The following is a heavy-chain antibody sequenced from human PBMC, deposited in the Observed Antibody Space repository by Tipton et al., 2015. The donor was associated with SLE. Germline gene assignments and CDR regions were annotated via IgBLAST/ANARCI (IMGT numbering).Heavy chain of an antibody. D-gene: IGHD2-8*01. J-gene: IGHJ3*02. Sequence: TLSLTCAVSCGSITSNYLAWIRQPPGKGVNWVGYISRSGATNYHPSLKSRISISVDNSKSQFSLKMRSVTAADTAVYYCARRVSNGRFDVFDTWGRGTTVTVSS. CDR3: ARRVSNGRFDVFDT. CDR2: ISRSGAT. V-gene: IGHV4-59*01. CDR1: CGSITSNY.